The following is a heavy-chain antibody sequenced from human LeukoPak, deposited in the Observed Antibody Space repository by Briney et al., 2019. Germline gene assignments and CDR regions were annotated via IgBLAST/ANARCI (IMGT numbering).Heavy chain of an antibody. V-gene: IGHV3-23*01. J-gene: IGHJ4*02. CDR3: AKDGSFYGFSDY. CDR2: ISDSGDNT. Sequence: GGSLRLSCAASGFSFSSYAMSWVRQAPGKGLEWVSTISDSGDNTYYADSVKGRFTISGDNSKNTLYLQMNSLRAEDTALYYCAKDGSFYGFSDYWGQGTLVTVSS. CDR1: GFSFSSYA. D-gene: IGHD3-16*02.